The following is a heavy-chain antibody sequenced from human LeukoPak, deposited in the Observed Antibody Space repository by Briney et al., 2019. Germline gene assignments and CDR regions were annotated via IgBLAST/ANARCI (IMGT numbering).Heavy chain of an antibody. J-gene: IGHJ4*02. CDR3: ASTGYSSSRVGYFDY. CDR1: GGSISSYY. D-gene: IGHD6-13*01. V-gene: IGHV4-4*07. CDR2: IYSSGNT. Sequence: PSETLSLTCIVSGGSISSYYWSWIRQSAGKGLEWIGRIYSSGNTDYNPSLRSRVTMSVDTSKNHFSLKLRSVTAADTAVYYCASTGYSSSRVGYFDYWGQGTLVTVSS.